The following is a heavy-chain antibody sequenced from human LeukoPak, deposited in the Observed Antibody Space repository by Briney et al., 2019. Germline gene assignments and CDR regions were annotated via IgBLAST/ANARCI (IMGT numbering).Heavy chain of an antibody. CDR3: ARVGSYFGSSFNYDSSGYYDY. CDR2: IYYSGST. Sequence: SETLSLTCTVSGGSISSYYWSWIRQPPGKGLEWIGYIYYSGSTNYNPSLKSRVTISVDKSKNQFSLKLSSVTAADTAVYYCARVGSYFGSSFNYDSSGYYDYWGQGTLVTVSS. V-gene: IGHV4-59*12. CDR1: GGSISSYY. J-gene: IGHJ4*02. D-gene: IGHD3-22*01.